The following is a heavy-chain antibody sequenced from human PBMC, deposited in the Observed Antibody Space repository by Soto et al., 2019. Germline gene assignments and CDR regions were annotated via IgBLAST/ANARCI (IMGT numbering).Heavy chain of an antibody. D-gene: IGHD6-19*01. J-gene: IGHJ2*01. Sequence: EVQLVESGGGLVKPGGSLRLSCAASGFTFSSHSVNWVRQAPGKGLEWVSCITATSSFIYYADSVKGRFTISRDNAKHSPYLQMDSLRVEDTAVYYCARGAVVGIGYFDLWGRGTLVTVSS. CDR2: ITATSSFI. V-gene: IGHV3-21*01. CDR3: ARGAVVGIGYFDL. CDR1: GFTFSSHS.